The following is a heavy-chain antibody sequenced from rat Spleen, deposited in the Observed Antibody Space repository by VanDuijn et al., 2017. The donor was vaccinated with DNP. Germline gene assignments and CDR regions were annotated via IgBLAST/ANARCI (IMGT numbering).Heavy chain of an antibody. J-gene: IGHJ2*01. CDR2: INSAGST. CDR3: ARSSSILDYFDY. V-gene: IGHV3-3*01. Sequence: VQLQESGPGLVKPSQSLSLTCSVTGYSITRSYRWNWIRKFPGNKLEWMGYINSAGSTNYNPSLKSRISITRDTSKNQFFLQLNSVTTEDTATYYCARSSSILDYFDYWGQGVMVTVSS. CDR1: GYSITRSYR. D-gene: IGHD1-6*01.